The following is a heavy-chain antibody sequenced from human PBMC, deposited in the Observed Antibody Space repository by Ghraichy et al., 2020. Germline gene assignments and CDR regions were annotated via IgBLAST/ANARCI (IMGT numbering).Heavy chain of an antibody. CDR3: ARDSFSISIIRGQKGFDS. V-gene: IGHV4-38-2*02. J-gene: IGHJ5*01. Sequence: SETLSLTCTVSGYSISSDSYWAWIRQPPGKGLEWIATIYQSGSTYYNPSLKSRVSISEDTSKNQFSLKLSSVTAADTAVYYCARDSFSISIIRGQKGFDSWGQGTLVTVSS. CDR2: IYQSGST. D-gene: IGHD3-10*01. CDR1: GYSISSDSY.